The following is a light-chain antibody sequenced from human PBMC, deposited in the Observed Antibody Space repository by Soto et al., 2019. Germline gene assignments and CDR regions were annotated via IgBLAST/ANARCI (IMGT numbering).Light chain of an antibody. CDR1: QSVSID. CDR3: QQYYDWLDVT. Sequence: EIVMTQSPATLSVSPGETVTLSCRASQSVSIDLAWYQQKPGQAPRLLISAASTRATGIPARFSGSGSGTEFTFTISSLQSEDFAVYYCQQYYDWLDVTFGQGTKVEI. CDR2: AAS. V-gene: IGKV3-15*01. J-gene: IGKJ1*01.